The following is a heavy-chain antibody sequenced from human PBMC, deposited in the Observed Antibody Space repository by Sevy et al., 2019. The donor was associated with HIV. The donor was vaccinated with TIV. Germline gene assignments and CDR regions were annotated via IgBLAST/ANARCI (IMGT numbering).Heavy chain of an antibody. J-gene: IGHJ4*02. D-gene: IGHD6-13*01. Sequence: ASVKVSCKASGGTFSSYAISWVRQAPGQGLEWMGGIIPIFGTANYAQKFQGRVTITADESTSTAYVELSSLRSEDTAVYYCARGSSSWQRYDYWGQGTLVTVSS. V-gene: IGHV1-69*13. CDR2: IIPIFGTA. CDR3: ARGSSSWQRYDY. CDR1: GGTFSSYA.